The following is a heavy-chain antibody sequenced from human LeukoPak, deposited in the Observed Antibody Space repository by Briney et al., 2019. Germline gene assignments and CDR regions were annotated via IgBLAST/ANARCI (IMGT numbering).Heavy chain of an antibody. CDR1: GASISNFF. V-gene: IGHV4-4*07. J-gene: IGHJ6*03. CDR2: VYASAVT. CDR3: ARGDSYMDV. Sequence: PSETLSLTCTVSGASISNFFWSWVRQPAGKGLQWIGRVYASAVTTYNPSLKSRVTMSVDTSKKQFSLKVSSVTAADTAVYYCARGDSYMDVWGKGTAVTVSS.